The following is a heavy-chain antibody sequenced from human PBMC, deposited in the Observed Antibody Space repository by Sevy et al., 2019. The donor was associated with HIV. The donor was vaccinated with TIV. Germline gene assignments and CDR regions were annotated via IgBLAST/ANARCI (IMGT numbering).Heavy chain of an antibody. J-gene: IGHJ6*02. CDR2: VYYFGTT. Sequence: SETLSLTCSVSGASVSAATDYWTWIRQPPGRGLEWIGYVYYFGTTNYNPSLKSRVTISLDTSKKQFSLKLSSVTAADTAVYYCARDQYYDIVTGLYAIGVWGQGSTVTVSS. CDR3: ARDQYYDIVTGLYAIGV. D-gene: IGHD3-9*01. CDR1: GASVSAATDY. V-gene: IGHV4-61*01.